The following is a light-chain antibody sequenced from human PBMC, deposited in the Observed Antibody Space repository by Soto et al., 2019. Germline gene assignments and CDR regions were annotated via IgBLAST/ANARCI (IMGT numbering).Light chain of an antibody. CDR3: MQALQSPPS. J-gene: IGKJ4*01. Sequence: DIVMPQSPLSLPVTPGEPASISCRSSQSLLHRNGYNYLDWYLQKPGQSPQLLIYLGSNRASGVPDRFSGSGSGTDFTLKISRVEADDVGVYYCMQALQSPPSFGGGTKVEIK. CDR1: QSLLHRNGYNY. V-gene: IGKV2-28*01. CDR2: LGS.